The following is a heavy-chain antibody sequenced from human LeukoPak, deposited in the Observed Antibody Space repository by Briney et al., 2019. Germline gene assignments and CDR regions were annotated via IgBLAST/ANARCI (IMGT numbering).Heavy chain of an antibody. Sequence: GGSLRLSCAASGFTFSDYYMSWIRQAPGKGLEWVSTISSSGRSTYYQDSVKGRFTISRDNSKNTLYLQMNNLRAEDTAVYYCAKGFSTTVTRPFFDYWGQGTLVTVSS. J-gene: IGHJ4*02. CDR3: AKGFSTTVTRPFFDY. V-gene: IGHV3-23*01. D-gene: IGHD4-17*01. CDR2: ISSSGRST. CDR1: GFTFSDYY.